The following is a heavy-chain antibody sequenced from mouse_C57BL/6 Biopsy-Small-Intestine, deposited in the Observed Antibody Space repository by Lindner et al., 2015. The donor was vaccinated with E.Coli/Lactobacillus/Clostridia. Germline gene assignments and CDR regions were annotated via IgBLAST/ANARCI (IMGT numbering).Heavy chain of an antibody. V-gene: IGHV1-9*01. CDR3: AVPIS. J-gene: IGHJ3*01. CDR2: FLPGSSST. Sequence: VQLQESGAELMKPGASVKLSCKATGYTFTGYWIEWIKQRPGHGLEWIGEFLPGSSSTNYNGKFKGKATFTADTSSNTAYMQLSSLTTEDSAIYYCAVPISWGQGTLVTVSA. CDR1: GYTFTGYW.